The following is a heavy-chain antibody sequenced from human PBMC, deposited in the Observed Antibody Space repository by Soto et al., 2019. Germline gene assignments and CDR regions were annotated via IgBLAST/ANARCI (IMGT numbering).Heavy chain of an antibody. CDR1: GGSVSSGSHY. CDR3: ARARGAATARDY. Sequence: SETLSLTCTVSGGSVSSGSHYWSWIRQPPGKGLEWIGYIYYRGSTNYNPSLKSRVTISADTSKNQFSLKLSSVTAADTAVYYCARARGAATARDYWGQGTLVTVSS. D-gene: IGHD6-13*01. CDR2: IYYRGST. V-gene: IGHV4-61*01. J-gene: IGHJ4*02.